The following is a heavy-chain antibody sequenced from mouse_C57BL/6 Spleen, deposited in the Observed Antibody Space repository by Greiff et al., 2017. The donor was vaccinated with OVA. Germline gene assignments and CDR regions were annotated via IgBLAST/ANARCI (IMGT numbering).Heavy chain of an antibody. V-gene: IGHV14-4*01. CDR3: TTLYGNYAMDY. Sequence: EVKLEESGAELVRPGASVKLSCTASGFNIKDDYMHWVKQRPEQGLEWIGWIDPENGDTEYASKFQGKATIPADTSSNTAYLQLSSLTSEDTAVYYCTTLYGNYAMDYWGQGTSVTVSS. J-gene: IGHJ4*01. CDR2: IDPENGDT. D-gene: IGHD2-1*01. CDR1: GFNIKDDY.